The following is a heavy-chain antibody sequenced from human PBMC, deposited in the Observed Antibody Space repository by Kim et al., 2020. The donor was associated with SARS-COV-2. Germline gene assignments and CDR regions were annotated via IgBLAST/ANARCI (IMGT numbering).Heavy chain of an antibody. J-gene: IGHJ4*02. Sequence: AQKHQGRVTMTTDTSTGTAYMELRSLRSGDTAVYYCARDVGIAAGRRLDYWGQGTLVTVSS. CDR3: ARDVGIAAGRRLDY. V-gene: IGHV1-18*01. D-gene: IGHD6-13*01.